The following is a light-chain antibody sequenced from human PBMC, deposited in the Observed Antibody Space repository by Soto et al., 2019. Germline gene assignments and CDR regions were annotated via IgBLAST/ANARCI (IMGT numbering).Light chain of an antibody. CDR1: QSVSSSY. Sequence: EIVLTQSPGTLSLSPGERATLSCRASQSVSSSYLAWYQQKPGQAPRLLIYGASSRATGIPDRFSGSGSGTDFTLTISRLEPVDFAVYYCQQYGSSPPWTFGQGTMVEIK. CDR2: GAS. V-gene: IGKV3-20*01. CDR3: QQYGSSPPWT. J-gene: IGKJ1*01.